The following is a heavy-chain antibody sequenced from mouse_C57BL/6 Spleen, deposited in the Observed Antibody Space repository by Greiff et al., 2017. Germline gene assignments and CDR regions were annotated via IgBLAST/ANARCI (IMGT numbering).Heavy chain of an antibody. Sequence: QVQLQQPGAELVKPGASVKLSCKASGYTFTSYWMQWVKQRPGQGLEWIGEIDPSDSYTNYNQKFKGKATLTVDTSSSTAYMQLSSLTSEDSAVYYCARANWGSWFAYWGQGTLVTVSA. CDR1: GYTFTSYW. CDR2: IDPSDSYT. J-gene: IGHJ3*01. CDR3: ARANWGSWFAY. V-gene: IGHV1-50*01. D-gene: IGHD4-1*01.